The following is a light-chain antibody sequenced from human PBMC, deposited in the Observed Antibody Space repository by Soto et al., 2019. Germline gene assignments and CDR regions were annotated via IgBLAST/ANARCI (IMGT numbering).Light chain of an antibody. V-gene: IGKV3-20*01. Sequence: EIVLTQPPGTLSLSPGERATLSCRASENVPSSFLAWYQQKPGQAPRLLIYGASSRATDIPDRFSGSGSGTDFTLTISSLQPEDFAVYYCQQDYNLPFTFGQGTRLETK. CDR2: GAS. CDR1: ENVPSSF. J-gene: IGKJ5*01. CDR3: QQDYNLPFT.